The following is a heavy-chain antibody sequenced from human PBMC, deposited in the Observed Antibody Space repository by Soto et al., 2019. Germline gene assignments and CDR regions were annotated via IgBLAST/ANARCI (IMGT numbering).Heavy chain of an antibody. CDR1: GYMFTSYG. D-gene: IGHD3-3*01. J-gene: IGHJ6*02. V-gene: IGHV1-18*01. CDR3: ARVDFWSGDIYYGMDV. Sequence: QVHLVQSGPEVKKTGASVKVSCKASGYMFTSYGISWVRQAPGQGLEWMGWTTPHNGNTRYVQKFQGRVTMTTDTSTTTASMELRSLTSDDTAVYYCARVDFWSGDIYYGMDVWGQGTTVSVSS. CDR2: TTPHNGNT.